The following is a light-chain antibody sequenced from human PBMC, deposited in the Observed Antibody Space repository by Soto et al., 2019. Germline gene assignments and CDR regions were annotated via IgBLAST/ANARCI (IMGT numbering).Light chain of an antibody. V-gene: IGKV1-39*01. CDR3: QQSYSTPPWT. Sequence: DIQMTQSPSSLSASVGDRVTITCRASQGISSYLAWYQQKPGKAPKLXXXAASNLQSGVPSRFSGSGSGTDFTLPISSLQPPDFATYFCQQSYSTPPWTFGQGTKVDIK. CDR1: QGISSY. J-gene: IGKJ1*01. CDR2: AAS.